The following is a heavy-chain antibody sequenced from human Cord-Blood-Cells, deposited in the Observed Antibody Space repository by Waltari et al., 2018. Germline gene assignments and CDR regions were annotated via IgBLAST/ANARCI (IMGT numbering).Heavy chain of an antibody. CDR1: GFTVSRNY. CDR2: IYSGGST. Sequence: EVLLVESGGGLIQPGGSLRLSCAASGFTVSRNYMSWVRQAPGKGLEWVAVIYSGGSTYYADSVKGRFTISRDNSKNTLYLQMNSLRAEDTAVYYCARDLPSRDYKGDYWGQGTLVTVSS. CDR3: ARDLPSRDYKGDY. D-gene: IGHD1-20*01. J-gene: IGHJ4*02. V-gene: IGHV3-53*01.